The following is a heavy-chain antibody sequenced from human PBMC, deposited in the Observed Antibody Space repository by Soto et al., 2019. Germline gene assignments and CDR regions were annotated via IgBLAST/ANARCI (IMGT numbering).Heavy chain of an antibody. CDR3: ARTYDFWSGYYQGREANWFDP. V-gene: IGHV1-8*01. J-gene: IGHJ5*02. CDR1: GYTFTSYD. Sequence: GASVEVSCKASGYTFTSYDINWVRQATGQVLEWMGWMNPNSGNTGYAQKFQGRVTMTRNTSISTAYMELSSLRSEDTAVYYCARTYDFWSGYYQGREANWFDPWGQGTLVTVSS. CDR2: MNPNSGNT. D-gene: IGHD3-3*01.